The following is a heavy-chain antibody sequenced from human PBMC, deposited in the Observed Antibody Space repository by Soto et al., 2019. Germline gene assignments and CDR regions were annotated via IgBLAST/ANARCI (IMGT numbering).Heavy chain of an antibody. Sequence: PGGSLRLSCAASGFTFSSYWMHWVRQAPGKGLVWVSRINSEGSSTTYADSVKGRFTISRDNAKNTLYLEMNSLRGDDTAMYYCARAGSSAYTGHYNGMDVWGQGTTVTVSS. V-gene: IGHV3-74*01. CDR3: ARAGSSAYTGHYNGMDV. CDR1: GFTFSSYW. D-gene: IGHD3-10*01. CDR2: INSEGSST. J-gene: IGHJ6*02.